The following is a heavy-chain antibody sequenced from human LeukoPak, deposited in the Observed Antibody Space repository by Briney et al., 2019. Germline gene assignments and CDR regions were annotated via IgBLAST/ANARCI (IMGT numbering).Heavy chain of an antibody. CDR3: ARDDPYYWGSVWFDP. CDR2: MNPNSGNT. V-gene: IGHV1-8*03. J-gene: IGHJ5*02. D-gene: IGHD3-22*01. Sequence: GASVKISCKASGYTFTSYDINWVRQATGQGLEWMGWMNPNSGNTGYAQKFQGRVTITRNTSISTAYMELSSLRSEDTAVYYCARDDPYYWGSVWFDPWGQGTLVTVSS. CDR1: GYTFTSYD.